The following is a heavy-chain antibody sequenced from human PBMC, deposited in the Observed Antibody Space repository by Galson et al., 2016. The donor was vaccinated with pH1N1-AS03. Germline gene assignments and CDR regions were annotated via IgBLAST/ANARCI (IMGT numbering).Heavy chain of an antibody. Sequence: SLRLSCAASGFSISTYSMNWVRQAPGKGLEWVSSISSIGSYIYYADSVKGRSTISRDNAKHSLYLQMNSLRAEDTAVYFCARERGPGGDYADVLDYWGQGTLVTVSS. CDR2: ISSIGSYI. CDR3: ARERGPGGDYADVLDY. J-gene: IGHJ4*02. V-gene: IGHV3-21*01. CDR1: GFSISTYS. D-gene: IGHD4-17*01.